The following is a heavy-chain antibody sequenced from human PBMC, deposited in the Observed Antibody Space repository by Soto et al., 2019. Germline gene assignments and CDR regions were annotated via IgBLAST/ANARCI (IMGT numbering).Heavy chain of an antibody. V-gene: IGHV1-3*05. CDR2: ITAGNGNT. D-gene: IGHD6-6*01. Sequence: QVQLVQSGAEEKKPGASVKVSCKASGYTFTSYAMHWVRQAPGPRLEWMGWITAGNGNTKYSQKFQGRVTITRDTSASTAYMELSSLRSEDTAVYYCAREHSSSSWYYFDYWGQGTLVTVSS. J-gene: IGHJ4*02. CDR1: GYTFTSYA. CDR3: AREHSSSSWYYFDY.